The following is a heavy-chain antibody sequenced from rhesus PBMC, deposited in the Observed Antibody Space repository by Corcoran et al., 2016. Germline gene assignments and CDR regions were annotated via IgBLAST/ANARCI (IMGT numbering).Heavy chain of an antibody. CDR2: IHGCSGRT. V-gene: IGHV4-127*01. CDR1: GYSISSGYD. Sequence: QVQLQESGQAVVKPSETLSLTCSVSGYSISSGYDWNWIRQAPGKGLEWIGYIHGCSGRTNYTPTRKSRDTITKEPSKNQFSLKLSSMTTVDTAVYYCAMDSWNPGRFDAFDFWGQGLRVTVCS. D-gene: IGHD1-1-1*01. CDR3: AMDSWNPGRFDAFDF. J-gene: IGHJ3*01.